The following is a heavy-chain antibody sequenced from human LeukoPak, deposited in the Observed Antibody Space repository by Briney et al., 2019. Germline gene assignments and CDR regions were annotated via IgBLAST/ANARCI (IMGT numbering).Heavy chain of an antibody. D-gene: IGHD2-2*01. J-gene: IGHJ6*04. CDR2: IYYSGST. CDR3: ASHVYCSSTSCSGGNYYGMDV. CDR1: GGSISSYC. V-gene: IGHV4-59*01. Sequence: SETLSLTCTVSGGSISSYCWSWIRQPPGKGLEWIGYIYYSGSTNYNPSLKSRVTISVDTSKNQFSLKLSSVTAADTAVYYCASHVYCSSTSCSGGNYYGMDVWGKGTTVTVSS.